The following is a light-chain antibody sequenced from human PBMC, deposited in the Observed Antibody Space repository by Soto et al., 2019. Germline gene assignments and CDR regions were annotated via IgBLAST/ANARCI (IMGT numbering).Light chain of an antibody. J-gene: IGKJ4*01. Sequence: DIQMTQSPSSVSASVGDRVSITCRASQGFSSWLAWYQQKPGKAPKLLIYAASSLQSGVPSRFSGSGSGTDFTLTISSLQTEDFATYYCQQANSFPLTFGGGTKVEIK. CDR1: QGFSSW. CDR3: QQANSFPLT. V-gene: IGKV1-12*01. CDR2: AAS.